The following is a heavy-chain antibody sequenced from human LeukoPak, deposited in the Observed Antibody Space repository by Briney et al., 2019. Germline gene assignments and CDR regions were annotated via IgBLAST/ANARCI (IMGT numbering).Heavy chain of an antibody. CDR3: ARDVYCSSTSCYGGNDDAFDI. CDR2: IYYSGST. V-gene: IGHV4-39*02. CDR1: GGSISSSSHY. Sequence: SETLSLTCTVSGGSISSSSHYWGWIRQPPGKGLEWIGSIYYSGSTYYNPSLKSRVTISVDTSKNQFSLKLSSVTAADTAVYYCARDVYCSSTSCYGGNDDAFDIWGQGTMVTVS. J-gene: IGHJ3*02. D-gene: IGHD2-2*01.